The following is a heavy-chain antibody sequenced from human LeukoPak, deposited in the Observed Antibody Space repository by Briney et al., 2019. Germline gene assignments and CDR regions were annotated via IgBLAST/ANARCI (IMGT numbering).Heavy chain of an antibody. CDR1: GYSFTSYW. V-gene: IGHV5-51*01. D-gene: IGHD3-22*01. CDR2: IYPGDSDT. CDR3: ARQDYYDRSGYYGIRWFDP. Sequence: GESLKISCKGSGYSFTSYWIGWVRQMPGKCLEWMGIIYPGDSDTRYSPSFQGQVTISADKSISTAYLQWSSLKASDTAMYYCARQDYYDRSGYYGIRWFDPWGQGTLVTVSS. J-gene: IGHJ5*02.